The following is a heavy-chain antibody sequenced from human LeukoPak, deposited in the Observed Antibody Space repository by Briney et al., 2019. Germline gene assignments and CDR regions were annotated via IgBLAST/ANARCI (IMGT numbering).Heavy chain of an antibody. J-gene: IGHJ2*01. V-gene: IGHV4-4*07. CDR3: ARRNWNYWYFDL. CDR1: DGSIIGYY. Sequence: SETLSLTCTVSDGSIIGYYWSWIRQPAGKGLEWIGRIYSSGTTNYNPSLKSRVTMSMDTSKNQFSLNLNSVTAADTAVYYCARRNWNYWYFDLWGRGTLVTVSS. D-gene: IGHD1-20*01. CDR2: IYSSGTT.